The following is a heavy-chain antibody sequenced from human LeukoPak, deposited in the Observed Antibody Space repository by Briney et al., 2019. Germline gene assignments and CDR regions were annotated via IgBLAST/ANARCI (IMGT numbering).Heavy chain of an antibody. CDR3: ARAHSDIVVVPAGY. CDR1: GFTFSSYS. Sequence: GGSLRLSCAASGFTFSSYSMNWVRQAPGKGLEWVSSISSISSYIYYADSVKGRFTISRDNAKNSLYLQMNSLRAEDTAVYYCARAHSDIVVVPAGYWGQGTLVTVSS. J-gene: IGHJ4*02. CDR2: ISSISSYI. V-gene: IGHV3-21*01. D-gene: IGHD2-2*01.